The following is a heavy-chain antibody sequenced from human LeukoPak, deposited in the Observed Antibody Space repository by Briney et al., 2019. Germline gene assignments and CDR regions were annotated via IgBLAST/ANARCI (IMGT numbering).Heavy chain of an antibody. CDR1: GFTFSSYG. J-gene: IGHJ4*02. Sequence: GGSLRLSCAASGFTFSSYGMNWVRQAPGKGLEWVSSITSSSSYIYYADSVKGRFTISRDNSKNTLYLQMNSLRAEDTAVYYCAKDPEQVVAATFDYWGQGTLVTVSS. V-gene: IGHV3-21*04. D-gene: IGHD2-15*01. CDR2: ITSSSSYI. CDR3: AKDPEQVVAATFDY.